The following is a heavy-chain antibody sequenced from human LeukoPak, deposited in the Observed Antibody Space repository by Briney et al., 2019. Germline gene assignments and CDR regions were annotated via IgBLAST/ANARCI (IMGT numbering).Heavy chain of an antibody. CDR1: GYSFNSYG. D-gene: IGHD3-22*01. Sequence: GASVKVSCKASGYSFNSYGISWVRQARGQGLEWMGWISAYDGDTNYEQKLQGRVTLTTDTSTSTVYMELRSLRSDDTAVYYCARDYYYDSNGYPDDTFDVWGQGTMLTVSS. J-gene: IGHJ3*01. V-gene: IGHV1-18*01. CDR3: ARDYYYDSNGYPDDTFDV. CDR2: ISAYDGDT.